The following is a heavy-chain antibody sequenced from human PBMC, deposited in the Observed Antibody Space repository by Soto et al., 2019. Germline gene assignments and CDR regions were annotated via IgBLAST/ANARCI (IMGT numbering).Heavy chain of an antibody. CDR1: GGTFSSYA. CDR3: ARAVDSMSPYCGGDCYRPDGY. J-gene: IGHJ4*02. V-gene: IGHV1-69*01. D-gene: IGHD2-21*02. Sequence: QVQLVQSGAEVKKPGSSVKVSCKASGGTFSSYAISWVRQAPGQGLEWMGGIIPIFGTANYAQKFQGRVTITADESTSTAYMELSSLRSEDTAVYYCARAVDSMSPYCGGDCYRPDGYWGQGTLVTVSS. CDR2: IIPIFGTA.